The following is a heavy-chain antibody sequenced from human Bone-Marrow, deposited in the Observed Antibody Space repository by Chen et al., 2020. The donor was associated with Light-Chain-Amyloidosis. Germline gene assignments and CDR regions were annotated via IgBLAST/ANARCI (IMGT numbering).Heavy chain of an antibody. J-gene: IGHJ4*02. CDR2: IYWNDDK. V-gene: IGHV2-5*01. D-gene: IGHD3-3*01. Sequence: QITLKESGPTLVKPTQTLTLTCTFSGFSLSTSGVGVGWIRQPPGKALEWLALIYWNDDKRYSPSLKSRLTITKDTSKNQVVLTMTNMDPVDTATYYCARLPDALRFLEWLPYFDYWGQGTLVTVSS. CDR3: ARLPDALRFLEWLPYFDY. CDR1: GFSLSTSGVG.